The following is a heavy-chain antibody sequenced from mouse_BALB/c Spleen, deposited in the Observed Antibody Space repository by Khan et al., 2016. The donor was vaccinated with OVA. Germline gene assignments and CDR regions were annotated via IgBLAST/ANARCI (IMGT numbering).Heavy chain of an antibody. D-gene: IGHD1-1*01. Sequence: EVQLQESGPGLVKPSQSLSLTCTVTGYSITSAYAWNWIQQFPGNKLEWMGFISYSGNTKYNPSLKSRFSITRDTSKNQFFLQLNSVTTEDTATYYCARVYGGDFDYWGQGTSLTVSS. CDR2: ISYSGNT. J-gene: IGHJ2*02. V-gene: IGHV3-2*02. CDR1: GYSITSAYA. CDR3: ARVYGGDFDY.